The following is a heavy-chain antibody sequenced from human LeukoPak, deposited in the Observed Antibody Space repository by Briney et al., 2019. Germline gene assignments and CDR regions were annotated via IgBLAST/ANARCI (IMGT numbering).Heavy chain of an antibody. CDR3: ARDGCGGSCFHYYYYYMDV. Sequence: SETLSLTCSVSGGSISNYYWSWIRQSPGKGPEWIGYIYNSGSTNYNPSLNSRVTISIDTSKNQFSLKLSSVTAADTAVYYCARDGCGGSCFHYYYYYMDVWGKGTTVTISS. J-gene: IGHJ6*03. D-gene: IGHD2-15*01. CDR2: IYNSGST. CDR1: GGSISNYY. V-gene: IGHV4-4*08.